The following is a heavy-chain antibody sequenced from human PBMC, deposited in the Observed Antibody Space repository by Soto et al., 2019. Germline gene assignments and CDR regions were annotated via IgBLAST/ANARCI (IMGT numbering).Heavy chain of an antibody. Sequence: SETLSLTCTVSGGSLSSYYWSWIRRPPGMGLEWITSISYSGTTNYNSSIKSRENKSIDKTKNQISLKFNSVTEADTAVYYCAREGYNFGPFDYWGQGTLVT. J-gene: IGHJ4*02. D-gene: IGHD5-18*01. CDR2: ISYSGTT. CDR3: AREGYNFGPFDY. CDR1: GGSLSSYY. V-gene: IGHV4-59*01.